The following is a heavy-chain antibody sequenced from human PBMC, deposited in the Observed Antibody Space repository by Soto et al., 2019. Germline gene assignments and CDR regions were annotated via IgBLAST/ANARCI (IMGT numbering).Heavy chain of an antibody. CDR3: ARGPNYYNSARGWFDP. CDR2: IYYSGST. J-gene: IGHJ5*02. Sequence: QVQLQESGPGLVKPSQTLSLTCTVSGGSIRSGDYYWSWIRQPPGKGLEWIGYIYYSGSTYYNPSLKSRVSRSVDTSKNQFSLKISAVTAADTAVYYCARGPNYYNSARGWFDPWGQGTLVTVSS. CDR1: GGSIRSGDYY. V-gene: IGHV4-30-4*01. D-gene: IGHD3-10*01.